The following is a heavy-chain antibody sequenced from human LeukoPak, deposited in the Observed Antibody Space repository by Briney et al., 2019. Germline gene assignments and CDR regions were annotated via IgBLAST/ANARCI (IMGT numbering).Heavy chain of an antibody. D-gene: IGHD6-6*01. Sequence: GGSLRHSCAASGFTFSDYYMSWIRQAPGKGLEWVSYISSSGSTIYYADSVKGRFTISRDNAKNSLYLQMNSLRAEDTAVYYCAKDPRGHIAARLFDYWGQGTLVTVSS. CDR1: GFTFSDYY. J-gene: IGHJ4*02. V-gene: IGHV3-11*01. CDR2: ISSSGSTI. CDR3: AKDPRGHIAARLFDY.